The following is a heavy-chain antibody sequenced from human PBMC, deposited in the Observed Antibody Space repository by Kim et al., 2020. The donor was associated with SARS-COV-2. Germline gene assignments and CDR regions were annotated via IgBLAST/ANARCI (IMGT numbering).Heavy chain of an antibody. V-gene: IGHV3-23*01. Sequence: GGSLRLSCTTSGFTFNGYAMSWVRQAPGKGLEWVSSIDGSDGTTYYVDSVKGRFTISRDNSKNTLYLQMNSLRADDTAVYYCMKGGWGWIWDQWGQGT. D-gene: IGHD2-2*03. CDR2: IDGSDGTT. J-gene: IGHJ4*02. CDR3: MKGGWGWIWDQ. CDR1: GFTFNGYA.